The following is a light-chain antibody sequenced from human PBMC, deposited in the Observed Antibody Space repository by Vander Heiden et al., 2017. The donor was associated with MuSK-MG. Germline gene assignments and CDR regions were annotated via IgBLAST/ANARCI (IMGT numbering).Light chain of an antibody. V-gene: IGLV1-51*01. Sequence: SVLPRLPSQSAAPVPEVILSCAGSSSNIGNNYVSWYQQLPGTAPKLLIYDNNRRPSGSPDRCSGSKSGTAATLAITGVQTGDEADYHCGSWDNSLRFGVFGGGTKLTVL. J-gene: IGLJ3*02. CDR2: DNN. CDR3: GSWDNSLRFGV. CDR1: SSNIGNNY.